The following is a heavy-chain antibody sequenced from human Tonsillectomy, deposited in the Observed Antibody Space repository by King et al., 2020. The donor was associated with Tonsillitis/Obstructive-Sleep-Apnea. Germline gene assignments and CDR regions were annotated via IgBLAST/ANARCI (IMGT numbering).Heavy chain of an antibody. CDR1: GFTFDDYA. D-gene: IGHD3-3*01. CDR3: AKDTGRFLTPYMDV. CDR2: ISWNSGSI. Sequence: VQLVESGGGLVQPGRSLSLSCAASGFTFDDYAMHWVRQAPGKGLEWVSGISWNSGSIGYADSVKGRFTISRDNAKNSLYLQMNSLRPEDTALYYCAKDTGRFLTPYMDVWGKGTTVTVSS. V-gene: IGHV3-9*01. J-gene: IGHJ6*03.